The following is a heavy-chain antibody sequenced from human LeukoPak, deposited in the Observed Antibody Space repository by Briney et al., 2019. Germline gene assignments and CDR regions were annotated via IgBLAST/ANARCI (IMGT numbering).Heavy chain of an antibody. D-gene: IGHD2-21*01. CDR2: FYYCGST. CDR3: AREGSWHIFGCNWFDP. J-gene: IGHJ5*02. V-gene: IGHV4-31*03. Sequence: SETLSLTCTVSGGAISRGGSYWSWIRQHPGKGLEGIGYFYYCGSTYYNPSPKSRVTISVDTYKNQFSLQLSSVTAAETAVYYCAREGSWHIFGCNWFDPWRQGTLVTVYS. CDR1: GGAISRGGSY.